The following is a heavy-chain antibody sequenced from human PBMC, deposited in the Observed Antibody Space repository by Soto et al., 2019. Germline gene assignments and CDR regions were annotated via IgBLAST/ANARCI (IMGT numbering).Heavy chain of an antibody. CDR1: GFTFSSCA. D-gene: IGHD2-21*02. CDR2: LSGSGSST. J-gene: IGHJ4*02. CDR3: AKARTTYCGVDCYADY. V-gene: IGHV3-23*01. Sequence: RRLSCAASGFTFSSCAMSWVRQAPGKGLEWVSSLSGSGSSTYYADSVKGRFTISRDNSKNTVFLQMHSLRAEDTAVYYCAKARTTYCGVDCYADYWGQGTLVTVSS.